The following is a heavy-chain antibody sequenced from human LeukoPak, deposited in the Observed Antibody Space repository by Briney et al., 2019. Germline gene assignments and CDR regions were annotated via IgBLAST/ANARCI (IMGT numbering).Heavy chain of an antibody. CDR3: AKGGCWSCTD. CDR2: IAHHGNNK. D-gene: IGHD2-15*01. V-gene: IGHV3-30*02. CDR1: GFTFSSSA. J-gene: IGHJ4*02. Sequence: GGSLRLSCGASGFTFSSSAMHWVRQGPGKGLEWVAYIAHHGNNKYYADSVKGRFTISRDNSKGSLYLQMNSLRADDTAVYYRAKGGCWSCTDWGQGTLVRVSS.